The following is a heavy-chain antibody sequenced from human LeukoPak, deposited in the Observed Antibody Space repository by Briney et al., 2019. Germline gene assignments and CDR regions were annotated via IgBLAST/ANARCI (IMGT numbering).Heavy chain of an antibody. CDR3: ARVHRTIFGVVITKNWFDP. CDR2: VYYTGST. D-gene: IGHD3-3*01. CDR1: GGSISSSSYY. V-gene: IGHV4-39*01. J-gene: IGHJ5*02. Sequence: SETLSLTCTVSGGSISSSSYYWGWIRQPPGRGLAWIGSVYYTGSTYYNPSLKSRVTISVDTSKNQFSLKLSSVTAADTAVYYCARVHRTIFGVVITKNWFDPWGQGTLVTVSS.